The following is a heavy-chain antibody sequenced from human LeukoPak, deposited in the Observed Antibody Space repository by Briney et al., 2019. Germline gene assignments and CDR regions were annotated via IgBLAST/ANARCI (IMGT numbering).Heavy chain of an antibody. CDR3: ARDSPRTGP. J-gene: IGHJ5*02. V-gene: IGHV3-74*01. CDR1: GFTFSNYM. CDR2: IDGDGRIA. D-gene: IGHD1-1*01. Sequence: SGGSLRLSCAASGFTFSNYMMHWVRQAPGKGLVWVSHIDGDGRIAHYGDSVKGRFTISRDNAKNTVYLQMDSLRAEDTAVYYCARDSPRTGPWGQGILVIVSS.